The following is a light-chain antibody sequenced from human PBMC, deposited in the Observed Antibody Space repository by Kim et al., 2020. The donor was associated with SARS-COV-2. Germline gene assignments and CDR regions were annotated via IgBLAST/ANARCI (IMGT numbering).Light chain of an antibody. CDR3: GTWDTSLTAGV. CDR1: SHNNENNY. J-gene: IGLJ2*01. Sequence: GQGVSISWAGNSHNNENNYVSWYQQFPGTAAKRLIYDNNERPSGIPDRFSSSKSGTSATLGIAGLKTGDEADYHCGTWDTSLTAGVFGGGTQLTVL. V-gene: IGLV1-51*01. CDR2: DNN.